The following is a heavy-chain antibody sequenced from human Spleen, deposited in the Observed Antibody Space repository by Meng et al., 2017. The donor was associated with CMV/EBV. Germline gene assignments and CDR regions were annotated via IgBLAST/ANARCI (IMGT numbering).Heavy chain of an antibody. Sequence: ASGFIFTNYGMHWVRQAPGKGLEWVARRSYDGSNKYYADSVKGRFTISRDNSKNTLHLQMNSLRPEDTALYYCAKDDYYDSGGVDYWGQGTLVTVSS. V-gene: IGHV3-30*18. CDR3: AKDDYYDSGGVDY. CDR2: RSYDGSNK. D-gene: IGHD3-10*01. CDR1: GFIFTNYG. J-gene: IGHJ4*02.